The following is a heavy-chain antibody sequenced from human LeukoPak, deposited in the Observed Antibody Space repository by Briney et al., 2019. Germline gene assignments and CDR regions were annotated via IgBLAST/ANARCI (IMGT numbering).Heavy chain of an antibody. Sequence: PGRSLRLSCAASGFTFSSYAMHWVRQALGKGLEWVAVISYDGSNKYYADSVKGRFTISRDNSKNTLYLQMNSLRAEDTAVYYCARRYCSGGSCSDSPFYYYYYGMDVWGQGTTVTVSS. J-gene: IGHJ6*02. CDR1: GFTFSSYA. CDR3: ARRYCSGGSCSDSPFYYYYYGMDV. V-gene: IGHV3-30-3*01. D-gene: IGHD2-15*01. CDR2: ISYDGSNK.